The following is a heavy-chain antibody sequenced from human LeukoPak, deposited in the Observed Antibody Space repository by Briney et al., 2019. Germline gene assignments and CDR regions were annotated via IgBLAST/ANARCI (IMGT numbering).Heavy chain of an antibody. CDR2: IYYSGST. D-gene: IGHD3-22*01. V-gene: IGHV4-59*01. J-gene: IGHJ4*02. CDR1: GGSIGSYY. CDR3: ARVDYYDSSGSDY. Sequence: SETLSLTCTVSGGSIGSYYWSWIRQPPGKGLEWIGYIYYSGSTNYNPSLKSRVTISVDTSKNQFSLKLSSVTAADTAVYYCARVDYYDSSGSDYWGQGTLVTVSS.